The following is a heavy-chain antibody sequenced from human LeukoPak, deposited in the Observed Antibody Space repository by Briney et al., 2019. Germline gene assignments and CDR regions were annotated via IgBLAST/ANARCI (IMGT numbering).Heavy chain of an antibody. J-gene: IGHJ4*02. D-gene: IGHD6-19*01. CDR3: ASSVEQWLVREIY. CDR1: GFTFSSYW. Sequence: PGGSLRPSCAASGFTFSSYWMIWVRQAPGRGLEWVANIKQDGSEKHYVDSVKGRFIISRDNAKNSLFLQMSSLRVEDTAVYYCASSVEQWLVREIYWGQGTLVTVSS. CDR2: IKQDGSEK. V-gene: IGHV3-7*01.